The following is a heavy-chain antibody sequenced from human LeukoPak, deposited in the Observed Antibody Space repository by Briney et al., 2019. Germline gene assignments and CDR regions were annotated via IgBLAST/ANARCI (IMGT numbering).Heavy chain of an antibody. CDR2: IKQDGSEK. V-gene: IGHV3-7*01. D-gene: IGHD3-22*01. CDR3: ARESYYYDSSGYFDAFDI. Sequence: GGSLRLSCAASGFTFSSYWMSWVRQAPGKGLEWVANIKQDGSEKNYVDSVKGRFTISRDNAKNSLYLQMNSLRAEDTAVYYCARESYYYDSSGYFDAFDIWGQGTMVTVSS. J-gene: IGHJ3*02. CDR1: GFTFSSYW.